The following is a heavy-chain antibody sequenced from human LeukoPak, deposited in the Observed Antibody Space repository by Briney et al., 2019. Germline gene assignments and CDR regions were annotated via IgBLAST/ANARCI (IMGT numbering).Heavy chain of an antibody. V-gene: IGHV6-1*01. CDR2: TYYRSKWLH. CDR3: ARNLSPDFDY. CDR1: GDTVSSNSAA. J-gene: IGHJ4*02. Sequence: SQTLSLTCAISGDTVSSNSAAWNWIRQSPSRGLEWLGRTYYRSKWLHEYALSVESRISINPDTSKNQFSLKLNSVTPEDTAVYYCARNLSPDFDYWGQGTLVTVSS. D-gene: IGHD1-14*01.